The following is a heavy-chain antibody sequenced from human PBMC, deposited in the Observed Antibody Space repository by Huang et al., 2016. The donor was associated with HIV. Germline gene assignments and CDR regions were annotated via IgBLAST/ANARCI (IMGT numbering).Heavy chain of an antibody. Sequence: EVQLVESGGGLVQPGGSLRLSCAASGFTFSSYWMHWVRQVPGKGLVWVSHIKSDGSSTSYADSVKGRFTISRDNAKNTLYLQMNSLRAEDTAVYYYGSVTAYWGQGTLVTVSS. CDR3: GSVTAY. J-gene: IGHJ4*02. CDR1: GFTFSSYW. V-gene: IGHV3-74*01. D-gene: IGHD2-21*02. CDR2: IKSDGSST.